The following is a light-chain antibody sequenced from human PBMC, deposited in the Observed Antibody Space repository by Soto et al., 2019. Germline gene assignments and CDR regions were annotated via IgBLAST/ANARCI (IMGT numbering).Light chain of an antibody. CDR2: DAS. Sequence: EIVFTQSRTTLSLSPGERAALSCRASQSVRSYLAWYQQKPGQAPRLLIYDASNRATGIPARFSGSGSGTDFTLTISSLEPEDFAVYYCQQSSNWPLTFGPGTKVDI. J-gene: IGKJ3*01. V-gene: IGKV3-11*01. CDR1: QSVRSY. CDR3: QQSSNWPLT.